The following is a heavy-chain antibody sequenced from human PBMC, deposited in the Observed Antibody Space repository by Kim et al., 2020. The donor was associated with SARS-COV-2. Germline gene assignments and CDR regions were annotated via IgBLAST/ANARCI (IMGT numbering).Heavy chain of an antibody. CDR1: GYMFTSYG. Sequence: ASVKVSCKACGYMFTSYGFSWVRQAPGQGLEWLGWISARDGNTKYGQKVQGRVIMTTDTSTNTAYMELWSLRYDDTAMYYFARGAYGDVSFDYWGQGTLV. CDR3: ARGAYGDVSFDY. D-gene: IGHD4-17*01. J-gene: IGHJ4*02. CDR2: ISARDGNT. V-gene: IGHV1-18*04.